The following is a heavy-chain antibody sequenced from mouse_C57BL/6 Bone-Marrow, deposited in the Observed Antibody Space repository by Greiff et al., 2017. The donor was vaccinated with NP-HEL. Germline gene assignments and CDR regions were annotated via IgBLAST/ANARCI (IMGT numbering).Heavy chain of an antibody. Sequence: EVKLVESEGGLVQPGSSMKLSCTASGFTFSDYYMAWVRQVPEKVLEWVANINYDGSSTYYLDSLKSRFIISRDNAKNILYLQMSSLKSEDTATYYCAREGGLRRRTYAMDYWGQGTSVTVSS. V-gene: IGHV5-16*01. J-gene: IGHJ4*01. D-gene: IGHD2-4*01. CDR2: INYDGSST. CDR1: GFTFSDYY. CDR3: AREGGLRRRTYAMDY.